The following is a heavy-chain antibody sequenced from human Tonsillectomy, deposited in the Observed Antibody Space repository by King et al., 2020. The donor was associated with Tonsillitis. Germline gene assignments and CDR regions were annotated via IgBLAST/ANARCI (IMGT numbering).Heavy chain of an antibody. CDR3: ARERGDFWSGYIDY. CDR2: INSGGST. D-gene: IGHD3-3*01. CDR1: GFTVSSNY. V-gene: IGHV3-66*01. Sequence: VQLVESGGGLVQPGVSLRLSCAASGFTVSSNYMSWVRQAPGKGLEWVSVINSGGSTYYADSLKGRVTISRDNSKNTLYLQMHSLRAEDTAVYYCARERGDFWSGYIDYWGQGTLVTVSS. J-gene: IGHJ4*02.